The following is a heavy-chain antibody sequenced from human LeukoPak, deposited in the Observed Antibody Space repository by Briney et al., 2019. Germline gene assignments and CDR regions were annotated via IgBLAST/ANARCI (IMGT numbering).Heavy chain of an antibody. D-gene: IGHD3-3*01. CDR2: ISSSSSTI. CDR3: ARVVTPITIFGVVISLDP. J-gene: IGHJ5*02. Sequence: GGSLRLSCAASGFTFSSYSMNWVRQAPGKGLEWVSYISSSSSTIYYADSVKGRFTISRDNAKNSLYLQMNSLRAEDTAVYYCARVVTPITIFGVVISLDPWGQGTLVTASS. CDR1: GFTFSSYS. V-gene: IGHV3-48*01.